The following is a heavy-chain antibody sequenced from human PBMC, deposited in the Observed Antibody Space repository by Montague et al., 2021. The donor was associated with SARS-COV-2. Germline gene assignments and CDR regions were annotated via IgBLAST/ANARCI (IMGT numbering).Heavy chain of an antibody. J-gene: IGHJ4*02. CDR3: ARDVRYYDFWSGRAQTSPDY. Sequence: SETLSLTCSVSGDSISRSTFYWGWIRQPPGQGLEWIGSVFYTGSTYFNPSLKSRVTISVDTSKNQFSLTLSYATAADTAVYYCARDVRYYDFWSGRAQTSPDYRGQGTLVTVSS. CDR2: VFYTGST. CDR1: GDSISRSTFY. V-gene: IGHV4-39*02. D-gene: IGHD3-3*01.